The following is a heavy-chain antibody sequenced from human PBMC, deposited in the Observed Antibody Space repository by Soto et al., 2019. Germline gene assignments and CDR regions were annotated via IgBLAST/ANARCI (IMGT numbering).Heavy chain of an antibody. Sequence: SETLSLTCTVSGGSISSADYYWSWIRQHPGKGLEWIGYIYYSGSTYYNPSLKSRVTISVDTSKNQFSLKLNSVTAADTAVYYCASRHSRKYFDYWGQGTLVTVSS. D-gene: IGHD6-13*01. J-gene: IGHJ4*02. CDR2: IYYSGST. V-gene: IGHV4-30-4*08. CDR1: GGSISSADYY. CDR3: ASRHSRKYFDY.